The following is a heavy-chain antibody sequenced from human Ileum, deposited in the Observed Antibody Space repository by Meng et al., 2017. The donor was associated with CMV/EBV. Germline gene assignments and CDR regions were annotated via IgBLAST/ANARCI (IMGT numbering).Heavy chain of an antibody. CDR2: IFHSGAS. CDR3: ADPPAGL. D-gene: IGHD3-16*01. V-gene: IGHV4-4*02. CDR1: GGSLIGTNW. J-gene: IGHJ4*02. Sequence: QMQLQESGPVLVRPSRTLSLTCVGSGGSLIGTNWWNWVRQPPGGGLEWIGEIFHSGASNYNPSLKSRATISIDNSKNQFSLRLTSVTVADTAVYFCADPPAGLWGQGVLVTVSS.